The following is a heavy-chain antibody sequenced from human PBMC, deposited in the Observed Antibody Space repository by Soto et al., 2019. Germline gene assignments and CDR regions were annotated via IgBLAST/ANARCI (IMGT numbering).Heavy chain of an antibody. D-gene: IGHD3-10*01. CDR1: GFTFSSYS. Sequence: PGGSLRLSCAASGFTFSSYSMNWVRQAPGKGLEWVAVISYDGSNKYYADSVKGRFTISRDNSKNTLYLQMNSLRAEDTAVYYYARNMGRTLLWFGDSEPAPGAFDIWGQG. CDR2: ISYDGSNK. CDR3: ARNMGRTLLWFGDSEPAPGAFDI. J-gene: IGHJ3*02. V-gene: IGHV3-30*03.